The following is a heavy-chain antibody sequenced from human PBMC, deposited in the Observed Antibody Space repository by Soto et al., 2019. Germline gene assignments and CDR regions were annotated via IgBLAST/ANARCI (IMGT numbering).Heavy chain of an antibody. CDR2: IYYSGST. CDR1: GGSISSYY. D-gene: IGHD3-9*01. Sequence: QVQLQESGPGLVKPSETLSLTCTVSGGSISSYYWSWIRQPPGKGLEWIGYIYYSGSTNYNPSLKSGVTISVDTSKHQFSLKLSSVTAADTAVYYCARQPFTRSYDILTGYSHYYYGMDVWGQGTTVTVSS. CDR3: ARQPFTRSYDILTGYSHYYYGMDV. J-gene: IGHJ6*02. V-gene: IGHV4-59*08.